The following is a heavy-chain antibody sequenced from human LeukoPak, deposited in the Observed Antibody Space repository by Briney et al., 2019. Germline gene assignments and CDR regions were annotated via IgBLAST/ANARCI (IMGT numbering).Heavy chain of an antibody. J-gene: IGHJ4*02. CDR2: INPRNGDT. CDR1: GYTFTGYN. CDR3: LRDVHNYNDDY. V-gene: IGHV1-2*02. D-gene: IGHD1-1*01. Sequence: ASVKVSCKASGYTFTGYNIHWVRQAPGRGLEWMGWINPRNGDTKYPPKFQGRVTMTRDTSISTAYMELSRLSFDDTAIYYCLRDVHNYNDDYWGQGSLVTVSS.